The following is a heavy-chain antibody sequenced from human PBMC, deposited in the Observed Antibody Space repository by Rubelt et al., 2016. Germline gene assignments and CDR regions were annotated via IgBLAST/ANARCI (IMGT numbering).Heavy chain of an antibody. CDR2: VRSKANNYAT. CDR3: AREWIAAAADDH. CDR1: GFTFSASG. D-gene: IGHD6-13*01. J-gene: IGHJ4*02. V-gene: IGHV3-73*02. Sequence: EVQLVESGGGLVQPGGSLRLSCAASGFTFSASGMHWVRQASGKGLEWVGRVRSKANNYATSYAASVKGRFTISRDDSKNTAYLQMNSLKTEDTAVYYCAREWIAAAADDHWGQGTLVTVSS.